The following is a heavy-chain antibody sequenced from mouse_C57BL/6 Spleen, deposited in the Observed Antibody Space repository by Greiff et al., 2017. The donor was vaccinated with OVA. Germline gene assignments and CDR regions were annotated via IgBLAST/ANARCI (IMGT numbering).Heavy chain of an antibody. CDR1: GYTFTSYW. CDR2: IDPSDSYT. D-gene: IGHD2-4*01. V-gene: IGHV1-59*01. Sequence: VQLQQPGAELVRPGTSVKLSCKASGYTFTSYWMHWVKQRPGQGLEWIGVIDPSDSYTNSNQQFKGKATLTVDTSSSTASMQLSSLTSEDSAVYYCARGAPSYDYGVAWFAYWGQGTLVTVSA. J-gene: IGHJ3*01. CDR3: ARGAPSYDYGVAWFAY.